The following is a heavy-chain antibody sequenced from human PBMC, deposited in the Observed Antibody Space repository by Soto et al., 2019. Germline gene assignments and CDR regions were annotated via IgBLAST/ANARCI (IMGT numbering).Heavy chain of an antibody. CDR1: GFTFSSYA. CDR3: AKDRPSKTTVIKVPDY. J-gene: IGHJ4*02. D-gene: IGHD4-17*01. V-gene: IGHV3-30-3*01. Sequence: GSLRLSCAASGFTFSSYAMHWVRQAPAKGLEWVAVISYDGSKKYYADSVKDRFTISRDNSKNTLYLQMNSLRAEDTAVYYCAKDRPSKTTVIKVPDYWGQGTLVTVSS. CDR2: ISYDGSKK.